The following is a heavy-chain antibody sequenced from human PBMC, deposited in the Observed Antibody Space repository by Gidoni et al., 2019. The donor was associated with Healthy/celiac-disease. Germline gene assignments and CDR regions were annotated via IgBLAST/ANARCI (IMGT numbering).Heavy chain of an antibody. J-gene: IGHJ4*02. CDR2: IKSKTDGGTT. CDR3: TTAYCGGDCFLDY. Sequence: EVQLVESGGGLVKPGGSLRLSCAASGFTFRNAWMSWVRQAPGKGLEWVGRIKSKTDGGTTDYAAPVKGRFTISRDDSKNTLYLQMNSLKTEDTAVYYCTTAYCGGDCFLDYWGQGTLVTVSS. D-gene: IGHD2-21*02. CDR1: GFTFRNAW. V-gene: IGHV3-15*01.